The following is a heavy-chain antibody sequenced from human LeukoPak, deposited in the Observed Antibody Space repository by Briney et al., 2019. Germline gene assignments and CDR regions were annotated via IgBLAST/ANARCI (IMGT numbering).Heavy chain of an antibody. Sequence: GGSLRLSCAASRFTFSSYAMSWVRQAPGKGLEWVSAISGSGGSAYYADSVKGRFIISRDNSKNTLYLQMDSLRAEDTAVYYCAKDVDYYYDSSGYRFDYWGQGTLVTVSS. CDR1: RFTFSSYA. D-gene: IGHD3-22*01. CDR2: ISGSGGSA. J-gene: IGHJ4*02. CDR3: AKDVDYYYDSSGYRFDY. V-gene: IGHV3-23*01.